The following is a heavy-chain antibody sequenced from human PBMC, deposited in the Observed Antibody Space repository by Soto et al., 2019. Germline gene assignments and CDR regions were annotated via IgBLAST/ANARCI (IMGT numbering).Heavy chain of an antibody. CDR2: IIPIFGTA. CDR3: ARPDSFCSGGSCYYGMDV. V-gene: IGHV1-69*06. Sequence: QVQLVQSGAEVKKPGSSVKVSCKASGGTFSSYAISWVRQAPGQGLEWMGGIIPIFGTANYAQKFQGRVTITADKSTSTGYMELSSLRSEDTAVYYGARPDSFCSGGSCYYGMDVWGQGPTVTVS. J-gene: IGHJ6*02. CDR1: GGTFSSYA. D-gene: IGHD2-15*01.